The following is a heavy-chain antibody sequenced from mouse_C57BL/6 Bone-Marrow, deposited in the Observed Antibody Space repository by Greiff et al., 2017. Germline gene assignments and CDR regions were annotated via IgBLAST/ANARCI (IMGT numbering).Heavy chain of an antibody. D-gene: IGHD1-1*01. J-gene: IGHJ2*01. CDR1: GFTFSDYY. Sequence: EVQGVESGGGLVQPGGSLKLSCAASGFTFSDYYMYWVRQTPEKRLEWVAYISNGGGSTYYPDTVKGRFTIARDNAKNTLYLQMSRLKSEDTAMDYCARRGVVAPYYFDYWGQGTTLTVSS. CDR3: ARRGVVAPYYFDY. V-gene: IGHV5-12*01. CDR2: ISNGGGST.